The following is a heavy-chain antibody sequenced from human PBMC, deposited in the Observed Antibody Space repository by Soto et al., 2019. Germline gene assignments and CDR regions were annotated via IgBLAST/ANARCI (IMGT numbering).Heavy chain of an antibody. CDR2: IIPILGIA. V-gene: IGHV1-69*02. D-gene: IGHD3-10*01. Sequence: QVQLVQSGAEVKKPGSSVKVSCKASGGTFSSYTISWVRQAPGQGLEWMGRIIPILGIANYAQKFQGRVTITADKSTSTAYMELNSLRSEDTAVYYCARGAVRGVIGTALNWFDPWGQGTLVTVSS. J-gene: IGHJ5*02. CDR3: ARGAVRGVIGTALNWFDP. CDR1: GGTFSSYT.